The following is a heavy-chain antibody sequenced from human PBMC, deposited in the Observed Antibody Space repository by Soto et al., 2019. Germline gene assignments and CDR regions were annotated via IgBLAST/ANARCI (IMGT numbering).Heavy chain of an antibody. V-gene: IGHV4-59*08. CDR1: GGSITSYY. Sequence: TLSLTCTVSGGSITSYYWSWIRQPPGKGLEWIGYIYFSGSANYNPSLKSRVTISVDTSKNQFSLKLGSVTAADTAVYYCARRYSGYGDYWGQGTLVTVSS. D-gene: IGHD5-12*01. CDR3: ARRYSGYGDY. CDR2: IYFSGSA. J-gene: IGHJ4*02.